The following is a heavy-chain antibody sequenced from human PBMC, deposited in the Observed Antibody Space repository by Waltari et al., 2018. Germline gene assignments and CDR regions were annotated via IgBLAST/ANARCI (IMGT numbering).Heavy chain of an antibody. CDR2: IYHSGRT. CDR3: AVIVVVPAAILD. V-gene: IGHV4-38-2*02. CDR1: GYSISSGYY. D-gene: IGHD2-2*01. Sequence: QVQLQESGPGLVKPSETLSLTCTVSGYSISSGYYWGWIRQPPGKGLEWIGSIYHSGRTYYNPSLKSRVTISVDTSKNQFSLKLSSVTAADTAVYYCAVIVVVPAAILDWGQGTLVTVSS. J-gene: IGHJ4*02.